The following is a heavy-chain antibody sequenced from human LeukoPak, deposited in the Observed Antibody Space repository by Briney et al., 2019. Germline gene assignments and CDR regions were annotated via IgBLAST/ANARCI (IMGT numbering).Heavy chain of an antibody. CDR3: TTDGEDYYDSSGPGID. CDR2: IKGKTAAGAP. Sequence: GGSLRLSCAVSGVTLTSAWMSWVRQAPGKGLEWVGRIKGKTAAGAPDYAAPVKGGFTISRDDSKNTLYLQMNSLKTEDTAVYYCTTDGEDYYDSSGPGIDWGQGTLVTVSS. V-gene: IGHV3-15*01. J-gene: IGHJ4*02. D-gene: IGHD3-22*01. CDR1: GVTLTSAW.